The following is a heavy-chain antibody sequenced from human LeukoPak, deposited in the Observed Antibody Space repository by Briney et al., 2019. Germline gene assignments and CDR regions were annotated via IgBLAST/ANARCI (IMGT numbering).Heavy chain of an antibody. CDR2: ISSSGSTI. CDR1: GFTFSDYY. V-gene: IGHV3-11*01. D-gene: IGHD6-13*01. Sequence: GGSLRLSCAASGFTFSDYYMSWIRQAPGKGLEWVSYISSSGSTIYYADSVKGRFTISRDNSKNTLYLQMNSLRAEDTAVYYCASGWYPYSAAAGLRFDPWGQGTLVTVSS. CDR3: ASGWYPYSAAAGLRFDP. J-gene: IGHJ5*02.